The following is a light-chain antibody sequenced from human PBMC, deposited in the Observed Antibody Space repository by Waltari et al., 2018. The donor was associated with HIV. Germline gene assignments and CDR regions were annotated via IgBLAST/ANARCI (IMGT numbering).Light chain of an antibody. CDR1: LATIGPT. J-gene: IGLJ3*02. CDR2: RDN. CDR3: AAWDDSLSGWV. Sequence: QSVLTQPPSASGAPGQRVPISCSRSLATIGPTLFWYQQLPGTAPKVLIYRDNQRPSGVADRFSGSRSGTSASLDVSGLRSEDEAKYICAAWDDSLSGWVFGGGTKLTVL. V-gene: IGLV1-47*01.